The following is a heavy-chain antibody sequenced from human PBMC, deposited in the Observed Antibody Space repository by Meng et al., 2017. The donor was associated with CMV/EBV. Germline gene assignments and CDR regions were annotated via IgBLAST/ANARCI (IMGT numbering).Heavy chain of an antibody. CDR1: GYTFTGYY. CDR3: ATLYYYDSSPPGETNDAFDI. V-gene: IGHV1-24*01. D-gene: IGHD3-22*01. J-gene: IGHJ3*02. CDR2: FDPEDGET. Sequence: ASVKVSCKASGYTFTGYYMHWVRQAPGQGLEWMGGFDPEDGETIYAQKFQGRVTMTEDTSTDTAYMELSSLRSEDTAVYYCATLYYYDSSPPGETNDAFDIWGQGTMVTVSS.